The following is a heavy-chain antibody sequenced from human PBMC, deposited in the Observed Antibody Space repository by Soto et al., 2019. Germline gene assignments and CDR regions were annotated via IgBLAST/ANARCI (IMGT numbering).Heavy chain of an antibody. D-gene: IGHD3-9*01. CDR2: IYWDDDK. CDR3: AHSRYDILTGYYKAPLQPDPLAI. Sequence: GSGPTLVNPTQTLTLTCTFSGFSLSTSGVGVGWIRQPPGKALEWLALIYWDDDKRYSPSLKSRLTITKDTSKNQVVLTMTNMDPVDTATYYCAHSRYDILTGYYKAPLQPDPLAIWGQGTMVTVSS. J-gene: IGHJ3*02. CDR1: GFSLSTSGVG. V-gene: IGHV2-5*02.